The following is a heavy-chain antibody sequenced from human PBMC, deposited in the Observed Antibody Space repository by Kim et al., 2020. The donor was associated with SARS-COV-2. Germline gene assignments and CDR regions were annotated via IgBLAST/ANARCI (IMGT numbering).Heavy chain of an antibody. CDR3: ARPDSSSWYRREYFQH. V-gene: IGHV4-34*01. CDR2: INHSGST. Sequence: SETLSLTCAVYGGSFSGYYWSWIRQPPGKGLEWIGEINHSGSTNYNPSLKSRVTISVDTSKNQFSLKLSSVTAADTAVYYCARPDSSSWYRREYFQHWGQGTLVTVSS. D-gene: IGHD6-13*01. J-gene: IGHJ1*01. CDR1: GGSFSGYY.